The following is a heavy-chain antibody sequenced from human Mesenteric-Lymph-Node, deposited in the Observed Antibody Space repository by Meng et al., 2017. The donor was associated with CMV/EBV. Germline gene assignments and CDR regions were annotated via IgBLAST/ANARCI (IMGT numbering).Heavy chain of an antibody. CDR1: GFTFSSYW. Sequence: GESLKISCAASGFTFSSYWMHWVRQAPGKGLVWVSRINSDGSSTSYADSVKGRFTISRDNAKNTLYLQMNSLRAEDTAVYFCATRDSGDYGSGSYYPYWGQGTLVTVSS. CDR3: ATRDSGDYGSGSYYPY. V-gene: IGHV3-74*01. CDR2: INSDGSST. J-gene: IGHJ4*02. D-gene: IGHD3-10*01.